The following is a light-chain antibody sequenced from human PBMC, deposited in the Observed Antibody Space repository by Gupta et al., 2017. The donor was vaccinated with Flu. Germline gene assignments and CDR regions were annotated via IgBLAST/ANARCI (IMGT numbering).Light chain of an antibody. V-gene: IGLV4-69*02. Sequence: QLALTQSPSASASLGASVTLTCTLTSGHSTFAITWHQQQPEKGPRYLMTVNSDGSHNKGDGIPDRFSGSSSGAERYLTISRLQSEDEADYYCQTWGTGIWMFGGGTKLTVL. CDR1: SGHSTFA. CDR2: VNSDGSH. J-gene: IGLJ3*02. CDR3: QTWGTGIWM.